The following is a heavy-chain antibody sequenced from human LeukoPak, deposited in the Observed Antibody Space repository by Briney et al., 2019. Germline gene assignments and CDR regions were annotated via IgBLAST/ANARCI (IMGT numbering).Heavy chain of an antibody. V-gene: IGHV1-24*01. CDR3: ATMGVVPAAYGSFYP. CDR2: FDPEDGET. Sequence: ASVKVSCKVSGYTLTELSMHWVRQAPGKGLEWMGGFDPEDGETIYAQKFQGRVTMTEDTSTDTAYMELSSLRSEDTAVYYCATMGVVPAAYGSFYPWGQGTLVTVSS. J-gene: IGHJ5*02. D-gene: IGHD2-2*01. CDR1: GYTLTELS.